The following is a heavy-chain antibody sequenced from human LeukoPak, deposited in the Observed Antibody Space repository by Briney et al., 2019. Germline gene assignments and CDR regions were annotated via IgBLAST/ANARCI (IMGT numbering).Heavy chain of an antibody. V-gene: IGHV4-34*01. D-gene: IGHD3-22*01. Sequence: SETLSLTCAVYGGSFSGYYWGWIRQPPGKGLEWIGEINHSGSTNYNPSLKSRVTISVDTSKNQFSLKLSSVTAADTAVYYCARGAGWSHYDSSGYREDAFDIWGQGTMVTVSS. J-gene: IGHJ3*02. CDR3: ARGAGWSHYDSSGYREDAFDI. CDR2: INHSGST. CDR1: GGSFSGYY.